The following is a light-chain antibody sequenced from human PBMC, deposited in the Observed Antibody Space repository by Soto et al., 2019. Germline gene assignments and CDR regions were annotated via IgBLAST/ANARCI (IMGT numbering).Light chain of an antibody. Sequence: IVRTQSPGTLSFSPGGIAALSCRASQSVSSRLAWYQQKPGQAPRLLISGASSRATGIPDRFSGSGFGTDFTLTISRLGPEDFALYYCQHYAGGSRITFGQGTRLEIK. CDR3: QHYAGGSRIT. J-gene: IGKJ5*01. CDR2: GAS. V-gene: IGKV3-20*01. CDR1: QSVSSR.